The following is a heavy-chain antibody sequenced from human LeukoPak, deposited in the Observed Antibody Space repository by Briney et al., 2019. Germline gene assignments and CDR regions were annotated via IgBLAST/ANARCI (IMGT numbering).Heavy chain of an antibody. CDR1: GFSLSDYE. CDR2: INTGSSSI. Sequence: GGSLRLSCTASGFSLSDYEINWVRQAPGKGLEWVSYINTGSSSIYYADSLKGRFTISRGDAKNSVYLQLNSLRAEDTALYYCARETSHCGGDCYDYWGQGTLVTVSS. D-gene: IGHD2-21*01. J-gene: IGHJ4*02. V-gene: IGHV3-48*03. CDR3: ARETSHCGGDCYDY.